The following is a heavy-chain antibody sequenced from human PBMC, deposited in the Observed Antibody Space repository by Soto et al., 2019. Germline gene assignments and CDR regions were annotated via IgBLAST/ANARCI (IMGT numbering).Heavy chain of an antibody. Sequence: GGSLRLSCATSGFTFSNYGMHWVRQAPGKGLEWVAVIWFDGRTKYYTDSVKGRFTISRDNFKNTLYLQMNNLRAEDTAVYYCAREGHWLVPYFDWWGQGTLVTVSS. J-gene: IGHJ4*02. CDR3: AREGHWLVPYFDW. CDR2: IWFDGRTK. V-gene: IGHV3-33*01. D-gene: IGHD6-19*01. CDR1: GFTFSNYG.